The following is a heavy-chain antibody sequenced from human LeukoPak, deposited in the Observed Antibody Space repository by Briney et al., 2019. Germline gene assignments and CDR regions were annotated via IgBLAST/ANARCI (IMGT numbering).Heavy chain of an antibody. CDR1: GGTFSSYA. Sequence: RGASVKVSCKASGGTFSSYAISWVRQAPGQELEWMGRIIPILGIANYAQKFQGRVTITADKSTSTAYMELSSLRSEDTAVYYCARVLSGYYGDWGQGTLVTVSS. CDR2: IIPILGIA. J-gene: IGHJ4*02. V-gene: IGHV1-69*04. D-gene: IGHD3-22*01. CDR3: ARVLSGYYGD.